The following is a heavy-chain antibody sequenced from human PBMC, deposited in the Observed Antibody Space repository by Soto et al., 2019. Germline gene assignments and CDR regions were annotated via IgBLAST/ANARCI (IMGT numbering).Heavy chain of an antibody. D-gene: IGHD1-26*01. CDR3: ARAVGAGEYYYYYGMDV. V-gene: IGHV3-30*03. CDR1: GFTFSSYG. CDR2: ISYDGSNK. Sequence: PGGSLRLSCAASGFTFSSYGMHWVRQAPGKGLEWVAVISYDGSNKYYADSVKGRFTISRDNSKNTLYLQMNSLRAEDTAVYYCARAVGAGEYYYYYGMDVWGQGTTVTVSS. J-gene: IGHJ6*02.